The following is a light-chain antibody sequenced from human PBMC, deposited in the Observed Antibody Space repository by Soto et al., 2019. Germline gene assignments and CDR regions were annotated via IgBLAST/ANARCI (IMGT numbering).Light chain of an antibody. CDR1: SRDFASYNF. CDR3: SSYTTTSTLII. CDR2: EVS. Sequence: QSALTQPASVSGSPGQSITISCAGTSRDFASYNFVSWYQHYPGKAPKLIIYEVSNRPSGVSDRFSGSKSGNTASLTISGLQAEDEADYYCSSYTTTSTLIIFGGGTKLTVL. V-gene: IGLV2-14*01. J-gene: IGLJ2*01.